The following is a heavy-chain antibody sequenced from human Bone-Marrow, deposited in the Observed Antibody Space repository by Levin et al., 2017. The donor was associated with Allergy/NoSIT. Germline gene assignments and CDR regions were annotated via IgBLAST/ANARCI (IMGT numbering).Heavy chain of an antibody. D-gene: IGHD3-10*01. Sequence: GGSLRLSCAASGFTFSSYWMHWVRQAPGKGLVWVSRINSDGSSTSYADSVKGRFTISRDNAKNTLYLQMNSLRAEDTAVYYCARNCITMVRGKTIPGLLYYYMDVWGKGTTVTVSS. CDR3: ARNCITMVRGKTIPGLLYYYMDV. CDR2: INSDGSST. CDR1: GFTFSSYW. V-gene: IGHV3-74*01. J-gene: IGHJ6*03.